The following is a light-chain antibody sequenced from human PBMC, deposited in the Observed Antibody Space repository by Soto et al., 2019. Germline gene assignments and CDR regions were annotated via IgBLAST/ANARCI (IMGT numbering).Light chain of an antibody. V-gene: IGLV1-40*01. J-gene: IGLJ1*01. CDR1: SSNIGAGYD. CDR2: GNS. CDR3: QSYDSSLSYV. Sequence: QSALTQPPSVSGAPGQRVTISCTGSSSNIGAGYDIHWYQQLPGTTPKLLIYGNSNRPSGVPDRFSGSKSGTSASLAITGLQAEDEADYYCQSYDSSLSYVFGTATKLTVL.